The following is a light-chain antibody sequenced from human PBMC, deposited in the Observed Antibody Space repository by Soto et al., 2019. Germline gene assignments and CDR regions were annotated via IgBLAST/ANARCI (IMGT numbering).Light chain of an antibody. CDR2: GNS. CDR1: TSNIGTNF. CDR3: QSYDSSLSGAV. Sequence: QSILTQPPSASGAPGQRVTISCSGRTSNIGTNFVYWYQQFPGTAPKLLIYGNSNRPSGVPDRFSGSKSGTSASLAITGLQAEDEADYYCQSYDSSLSGAVFGGGTQLTVL. J-gene: IGLJ7*01. V-gene: IGLV1-40*01.